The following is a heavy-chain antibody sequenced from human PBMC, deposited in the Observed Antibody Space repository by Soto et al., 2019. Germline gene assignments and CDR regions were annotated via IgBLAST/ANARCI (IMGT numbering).Heavy chain of an antibody. J-gene: IGHJ3*01. CDR2: IYDSGSP. V-gene: IGHV4-30-4*01. Sequence: PSETLSRTGTVSVGSISGGDCYWRWMRQPPGKGLEWIGYIYDSGSPSYTPSLKSRVTISVDTSKNPFSLKLSSVTAADTAVYYCARAPVVVVPAAMLPAHPAWGQGTMVTVSS. CDR1: VGSISGGDCY. CDR3: ARAPVVVVPAAMLPAHPA. D-gene: IGHD2-2*01.